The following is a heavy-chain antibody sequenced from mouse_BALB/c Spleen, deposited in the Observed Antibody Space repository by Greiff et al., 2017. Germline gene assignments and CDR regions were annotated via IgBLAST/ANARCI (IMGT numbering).Heavy chain of an antibody. CDR2: ISTYYGDA. J-gene: IGHJ4*01. CDR3: ARSGGNYAMDY. Sequence: QVQLKQSGAELVRPGVSVKISCKGSGYTFTDYAMHWVKQSHAKSLEWIGVISTYYGDASYNQKFEGKATMTVDKSSSTAYMELARLTSEDSAIYYCARSGGNYAMDYWGQGTSVTVSS. D-gene: IGHD3-1*01. CDR1: GYTFTDYA. V-gene: IGHV1S137*01.